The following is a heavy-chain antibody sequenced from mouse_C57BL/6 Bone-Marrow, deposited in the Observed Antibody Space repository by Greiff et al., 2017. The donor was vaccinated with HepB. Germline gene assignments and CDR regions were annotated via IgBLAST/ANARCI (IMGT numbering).Heavy chain of an antibody. CDR1: GFTFSSYA. D-gene: IGHD1-1*01. Sequence: EVQRVESGGGLVKPGGSLKLSCAASGFTFSSYAMSWVRQTPEKRLEWVATISDGGSYTYYPDNVKGRFTISRDNATNNLYLQMSHLKSEDTAMYYCAREERPRKTQRRVMTTVEAFDDWGQGTTRTVSA. V-gene: IGHV5-4*01. CDR3: AREERPRKTQRRVMTTVEAFDD. J-gene: IGHJ2*01. CDR2: ISDGGSYT.